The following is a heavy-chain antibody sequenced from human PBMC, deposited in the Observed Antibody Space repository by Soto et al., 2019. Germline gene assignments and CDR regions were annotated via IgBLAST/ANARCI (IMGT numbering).Heavy chain of an antibody. V-gene: IGHV3-23*01. D-gene: IGHD3-9*01. CDR2: ISGSGGST. CDR1: GFTFSSYA. CDR3: AKHYYDILTGYYEDYYMDV. J-gene: IGHJ6*03. Sequence: GGSLRLSCAASGFTFSSYAMSWVRQAPGKGLEWVSAISGSGGSTYYADSVKGRFTISRDNSKNTLYLQMNSLRAEDTAVYYCAKHYYDILTGYYEDYYMDVWGKGTTVTVSS.